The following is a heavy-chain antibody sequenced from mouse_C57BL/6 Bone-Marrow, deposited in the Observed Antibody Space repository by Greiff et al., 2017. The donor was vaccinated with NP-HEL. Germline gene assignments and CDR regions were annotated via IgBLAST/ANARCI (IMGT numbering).Heavy chain of an antibody. CDR2: IDPSDSYT. D-gene: IGHD2-1*01. CDR1: GYTFTSYW. Sequence: QVQLQQPGAELVKPGASVKLSCKASGYTFTSYWMQWVKQRPGQGLEWIGEIDPSDSYTNYNQKFKGKATLTVDTSSSTAYMQLSSLTSEDSAVYYCARSYGISWYFDVWGTGTTVTVSS. CDR3: ARSYGISWYFDV. J-gene: IGHJ1*03. V-gene: IGHV1-50*01.